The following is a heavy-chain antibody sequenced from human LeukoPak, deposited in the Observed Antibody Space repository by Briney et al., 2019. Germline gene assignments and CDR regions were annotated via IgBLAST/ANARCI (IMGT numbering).Heavy chain of an antibody. CDR1: GFTFSSYG. CDR3: ASLNYYDSSGFDY. CDR2: IWYDGSNK. V-gene: IGHV3-33*01. D-gene: IGHD3-22*01. Sequence: GRSLRLSCAASGFTFSSYGMHWVRQAPGKGLERVAVIWYDGSNKYYADSVKGRFTISRDNSKNTLYLQMNSLRAEDTAVYYCASLNYYDSSGFDYWGQGTLVTVSS. J-gene: IGHJ4*02.